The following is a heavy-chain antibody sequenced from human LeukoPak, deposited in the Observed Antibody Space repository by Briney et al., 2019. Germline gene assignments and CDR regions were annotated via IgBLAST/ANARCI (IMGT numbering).Heavy chain of an antibody. D-gene: IGHD3-22*01. J-gene: IGHJ4*02. CDR1: GFTFSKFA. V-gene: IGHV3-30*04. CDR2: VSYDGSYK. CDR3: ARDFVPYDSSGYYYIATVDY. Sequence: GRSLRLSCAAAGFTFSKFAMHWVRQAPGKGLEWVAVVSYDGSYKYYADSVKGRFTISRDNSKNTLYLQMNSLRAEDTAVYYCARDFVPYDSSGYYYIATVDYWGQGTLVTVSS.